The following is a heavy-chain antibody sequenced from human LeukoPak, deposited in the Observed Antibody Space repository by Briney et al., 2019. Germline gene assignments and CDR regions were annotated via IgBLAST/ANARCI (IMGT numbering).Heavy chain of an antibody. J-gene: IGHJ4*02. CDR2: IYTSGST. CDR3: ARLSSSSSQFDY. CDR1: GGSISSYY. V-gene: IGHV4-4*09. Sequence: SETLSLTCTVSGGSISSYYWSWIRQPPGKGLEWIGYIYTSGSTNYNPSLKSRVTISVDTSKNQFSLTLSSVTAADTAVYYCARLSSSSSQFDYWGQGTLVTVSS. D-gene: IGHD6-6*01.